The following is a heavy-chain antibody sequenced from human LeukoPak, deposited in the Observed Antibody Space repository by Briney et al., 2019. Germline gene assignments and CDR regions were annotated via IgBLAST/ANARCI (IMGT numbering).Heavy chain of an antibody. Sequence: SETLSLTCTVSGGSISSYSWSWIRQPPGKGLECIGYIYDSGSTNYNPSLKSRVAISVDKSKNQFSLKLSYVTAADTAVYYCARLSHYFDSSGYYYVRFFDYWGQGNLVTVSS. J-gene: IGHJ4*02. CDR1: GGSISSYS. CDR2: IYDSGST. D-gene: IGHD3-22*01. V-gene: IGHV4-59*08. CDR3: ARLSHYFDSSGYYYVRFFDY.